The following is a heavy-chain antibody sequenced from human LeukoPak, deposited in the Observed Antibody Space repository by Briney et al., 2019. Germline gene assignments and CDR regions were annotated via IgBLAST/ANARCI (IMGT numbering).Heavy chain of an antibody. CDR3: ARVPPMVRGAFDY. CDR2: INPGGGST. CDR1: GYTFTSYY. V-gene: IGHV1-46*01. J-gene: IGHJ4*02. Sequence: ASVKVSCKASGYTFTSYYMHWVRQAPGQGLEWMGIINPGGGSTSYAQKFQGRVTMTRDTSTSTAYMELRSLRSDDTAVYYCARVPPMVRGAFDYWGQGTLVTVSS. D-gene: IGHD3-10*01.